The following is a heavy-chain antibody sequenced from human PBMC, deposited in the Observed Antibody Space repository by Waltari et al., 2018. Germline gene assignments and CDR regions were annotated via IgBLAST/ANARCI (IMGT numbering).Heavy chain of an antibody. CDR2: ISGSGGST. D-gene: IGHD2-15*01. CDR3: AKMGYCSGGSCQFYYYYGMDV. J-gene: IGHJ6*02. CDR1: GFTFSSYA. Sequence: EVQLLESGGGLVQPGGSLRLSCAASGFTFSSYAMSWVLPAPGKGLVWVSAISGSGGSTYYADSVKGRFTISRDNSKNTLYLQMNSLRAEDTAVYYCAKMGYCSGGSCQFYYYYGMDVWGQGTTVTVSS. V-gene: IGHV3-23*01.